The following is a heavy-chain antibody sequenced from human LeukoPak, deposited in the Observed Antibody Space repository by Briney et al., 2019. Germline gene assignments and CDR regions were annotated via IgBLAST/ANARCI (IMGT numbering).Heavy chain of an antibody. J-gene: IGHJ6*03. CDR1: GYTFTSYD. CDR3: ARCLRAGQWLRLRGNYYYYRDV. CDR2: MNPNSGNT. Sequence: ASVKVSCKASGYTFTSYDINWVRQATGQGLEWMGWMNPNSGNTGYGQKFQGRVTITRNTSISTAYMELSSLRSEDTAVYYCARCLRAGQWLRLRGNYYYYRDVWGKGTTVTVSS. D-gene: IGHD5-12*01. V-gene: IGHV1-8*03.